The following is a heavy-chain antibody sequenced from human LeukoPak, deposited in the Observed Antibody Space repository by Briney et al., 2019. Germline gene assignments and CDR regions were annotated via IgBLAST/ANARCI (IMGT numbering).Heavy chain of an antibody. D-gene: IGHD3-10*01. CDR2: INHSGST. V-gene: IGHV4-34*01. CDR1: GGSFSGYY. J-gene: IGHJ4*02. Sequence: SETLSLTCAVYGGSFSGYYWSWIRQPPGKGLEWIGEINHSGSTNYNPSLKSRVTISVDTSKNQFSLKLSSVTAADTAVYYCARGALRWFGPTFFDYWGQGTLVTVSS. CDR3: ARGALRWFGPTFFDY.